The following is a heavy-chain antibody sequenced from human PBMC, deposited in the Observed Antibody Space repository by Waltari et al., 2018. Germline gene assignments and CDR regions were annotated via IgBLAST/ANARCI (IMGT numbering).Heavy chain of an antibody. CDR2: FDPEDGET. CDR3: ATASYDRRGLAY. V-gene: IGHV1-24*01. D-gene: IGHD3-22*01. Sequence: QVQLVQSGAEVQKPGASVKVSCKVSGYPLTELSMHWVRQAPGKGLEWMGGFDPEDGETIYAQKFQGRVTMTEDTSTDTAYMELSSLRSEDTAVYYCATASYDRRGLAYWGQGTLVTVSS. CDR1: GYPLTELS. J-gene: IGHJ4*02.